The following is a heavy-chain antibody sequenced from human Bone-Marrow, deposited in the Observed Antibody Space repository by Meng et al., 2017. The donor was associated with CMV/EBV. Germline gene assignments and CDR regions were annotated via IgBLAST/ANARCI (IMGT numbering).Heavy chain of an antibody. CDR2: INHSGST. V-gene: IGHV4-34*01. CDR1: GGSFSGYY. Sequence: SETLSLTCAVYGGSFSGYYWSWIRQPPGKGLEWIGEINHSGSTNYNPSLKSRVTISVDTSKNQFSLKLSSVTAADTAVYYCARTGYYGSGSYYSRFDYWGQGTRVTVSS. D-gene: IGHD3-10*01. CDR3: ARTGYYGSGSYYSRFDY. J-gene: IGHJ4*02.